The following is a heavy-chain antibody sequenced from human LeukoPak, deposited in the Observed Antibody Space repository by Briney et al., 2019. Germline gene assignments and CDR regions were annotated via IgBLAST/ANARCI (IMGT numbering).Heavy chain of an antibody. J-gene: IGHJ6*04. D-gene: IGHD3-10*02. Sequence: GGSLRLSCAASGFTFSNFWMTWVRQAPGKGLEWVANINENGSEEHCMDSVKGRFTNSRDNAKNLLYLQMNSLRAEDTAVYYCAELGITMIGGVWGKGTTVTISS. CDR3: AELGITMIGGV. V-gene: IGHV3-7*01. CDR1: GFTFSNFW. CDR2: INENGSEE.